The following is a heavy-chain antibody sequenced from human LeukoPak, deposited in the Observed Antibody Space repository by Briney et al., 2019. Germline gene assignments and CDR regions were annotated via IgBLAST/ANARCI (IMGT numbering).Heavy chain of an antibody. CDR1: GGSISRGGYY. CDR2: IYYSGST. V-gene: IGHV4-31*03. CDR3: ARDSVLVVPAAIGPDYYYYYGMDV. J-gene: IGHJ6*02. Sequence: SETLSLTCIVSGGSISRGGYYWSWIRQHPGKGLEWIGYIYYSGSTYYNPSLKSRVTISVDTSKNQFSLKLSSVTAADTAVYYCARDSVLVVPAAIGPDYYYYYGMDVWGQGTTVTVSS. D-gene: IGHD2-2*01.